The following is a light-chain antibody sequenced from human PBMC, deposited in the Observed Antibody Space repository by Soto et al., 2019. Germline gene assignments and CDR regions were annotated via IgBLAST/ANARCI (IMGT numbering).Light chain of an antibody. CDR3: QQYRSWPRT. V-gene: IGKV3-15*01. CDR1: QSVDIN. J-gene: IGKJ1*01. Sequence: EIVLPQSPATLSVFQGEGLPLSCRASQSVDINLAWYQQKPGQAPRLLIYGASTRATDMPGRFSGRGAGAEFTLTISSLQSEDFAVYYCQQYRSWPRTFGQGTKVDIK. CDR2: GAS.